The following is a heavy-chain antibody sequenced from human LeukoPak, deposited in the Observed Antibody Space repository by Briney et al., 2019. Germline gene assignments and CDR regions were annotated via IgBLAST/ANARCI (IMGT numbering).Heavy chain of an antibody. CDR2: IYYSGST. D-gene: IGHD4-17*01. V-gene: IGHV4-59*12. J-gene: IGHJ3*02. CDR1: GGSISSYY. CDR3: AREVITVTTWGPFDI. Sequence: PSETLSLTCTVSGGSISSYYWSWIRQPPGKGLEWIGYIYYSGSTNYNPSLKSRVTTSVDTSKNQFSLKLSSVTAADTAVYYCAREVITVTTWGPFDIWGQGTMVTVSS.